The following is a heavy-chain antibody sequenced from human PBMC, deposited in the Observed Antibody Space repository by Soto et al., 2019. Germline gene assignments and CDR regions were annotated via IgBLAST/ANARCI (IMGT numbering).Heavy chain of an antibody. J-gene: IGHJ4*02. CDR3: AKDKKADRYYFDY. V-gene: IGHV3-9*01. Sequence: PGGSLRLSCAASGFTFDDYAMHWVRQAPGKGLEWVSGISWNSGSIGYADSVKGRFTISRDNAKNSLYLQMNSLRAEDTALYYCAKDKKADRYYFDYWGQGTLVTVSS. CDR1: GFTFDDYA. CDR2: ISWNSGSI.